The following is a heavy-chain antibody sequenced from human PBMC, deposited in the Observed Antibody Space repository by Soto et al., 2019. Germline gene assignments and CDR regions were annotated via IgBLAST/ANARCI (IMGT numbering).Heavy chain of an antibody. CDR1: GYTFTSYG. D-gene: IGHD3-10*01. J-gene: IGHJ5*02. CDR3: ARFRITMGRESFRFDP. CDR2: ISAYNGNT. Sequence: ASVKVSCKASGYTFTSYGISWVRQAPGQGLEWMGWISAYNGNTNYAQKLQGRVTMTTDTSTSTAYMELRSLRSDDTAVYYCARFRITMGRESFRFDPWGQGTLVTVSS. V-gene: IGHV1-18*01.